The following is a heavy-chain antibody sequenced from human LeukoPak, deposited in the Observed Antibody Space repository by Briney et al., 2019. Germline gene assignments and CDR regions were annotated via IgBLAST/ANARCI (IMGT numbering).Heavy chain of an antibody. V-gene: IGHV1-2*02. J-gene: IGHJ4*02. Sequence: GASVKVSCKASGYTFTGYYMRWVRQAPGQGLEWMGWINPNSGGTNYAQKFQGRVTMTRDTSISTAYMELSRLRSDDTAVYYCARAPSIFWAKTTTSHSFDYWGQGTLVTVSS. D-gene: IGHD3-9*01. CDR1: GYTFTGYY. CDR2: INPNSGGT. CDR3: ARAPSIFWAKTTTSHSFDY.